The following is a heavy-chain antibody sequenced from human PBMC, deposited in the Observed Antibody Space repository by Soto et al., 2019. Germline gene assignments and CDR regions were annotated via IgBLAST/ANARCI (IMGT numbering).Heavy chain of an antibody. V-gene: IGHV2-5*02. CDR2: IYWDDGK. D-gene: IGHD4-17*01. CDR1: GFSLRTSGVG. Sequence: QITLKESGPTLVKPTQTLTLTCTFSGFSLRTSGVGVGWIRQPPGKALEWLALIYWDDGKRYSPSLKSRLTITKDTSKHQVVLRMTNMDPVDTATYFCAHLSTGGFDFDYWGQGTRVTGSS. J-gene: IGHJ4*02. CDR3: AHLSTGGFDFDY.